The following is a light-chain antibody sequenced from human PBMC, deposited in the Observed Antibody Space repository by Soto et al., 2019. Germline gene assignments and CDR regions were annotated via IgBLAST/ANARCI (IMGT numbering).Light chain of an antibody. J-gene: IGLJ2*01. Sequence: QSALTQPASVSGSPGQSITISCTGTSSDVGGYNYVSWYQQHPGKAPKLMIYEVSHPPSGGSNRWSGSKSGNTASLTISGLQAEGEADYYCSSYTSGSTLVFGGGTKLTVL. CDR3: SSYTSGSTLV. CDR2: EVS. CDR1: SSDVGGYNY. V-gene: IGLV2-14*01.